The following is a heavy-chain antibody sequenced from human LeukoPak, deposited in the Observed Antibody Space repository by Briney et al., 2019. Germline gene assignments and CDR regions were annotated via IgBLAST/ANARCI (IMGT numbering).Heavy chain of an antibody. J-gene: IGHJ4*02. V-gene: IGHV4-61*01. D-gene: IGHD2-21*02. CDR2: IYYSGST. CDR3: ARVGHIVVVTATGAFDY. Sequence: SQTLSLTCTVSGGSISSGSYYWSWIRQPPGKGLEWIGYIYYSGSTNYNPSLKSRVTISVDTSKNQFSLKLSSVTAADTAVYYCARVGHIVVVTATGAFDYRGQGTLVTVSS. CDR1: GGSISSGSYY.